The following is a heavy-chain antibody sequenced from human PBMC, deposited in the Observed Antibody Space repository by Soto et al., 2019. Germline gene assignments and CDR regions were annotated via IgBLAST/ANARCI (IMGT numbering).Heavy chain of an antibody. CDR2: INPSGGST. CDR3: ASVWECSGGSCSYAFDI. CDR1: GYTFTSYY. Sequence: GASVKVSCKASGYTFTSYYMHWVRQAPGQGLEWMGIINPSGGSTSYAQKFQGRVTMTRDMSTITVYMELSSLRSEDTAVYFCASVWECSGGSCSYAFDIWGQGTXV. D-gene: IGHD2-15*01. V-gene: IGHV1-46*03. J-gene: IGHJ3*02.